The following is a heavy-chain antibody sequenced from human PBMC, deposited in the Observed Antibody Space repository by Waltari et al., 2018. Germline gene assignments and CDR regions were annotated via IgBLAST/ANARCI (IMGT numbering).Heavy chain of an antibody. V-gene: IGHV1-18*01. Sequence: QAPGQGLEWMGWISAYNGNTNYAQKLQGRVTMTTDTSTSTAYMELRSLRSDDTAVYYCARVGVVGTEPATWGQGTLVTVSS. CDR2: ISAYNGNT. D-gene: IGHD6-19*01. CDR3: ARVGVVGTEPAT. J-gene: IGHJ5*02.